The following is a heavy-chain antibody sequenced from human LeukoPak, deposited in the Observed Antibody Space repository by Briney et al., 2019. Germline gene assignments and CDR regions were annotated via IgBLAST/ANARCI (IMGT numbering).Heavy chain of an antibody. CDR3: ALHVGVYNWNYVLSPFDY. D-gene: IGHD1-7*01. V-gene: IGHV1-69*04. CDR1: GGTFSSYA. Sequence: GASVKVSCKASGGTFSSYAISWVRQAPGQGLEWMGRIIPILGIANYAQKFQGRVTITADKSTSTAYMELSSLRSEDTAVYYCALHVGVYNWNYVLSPFDYWGQGTLVTVSS. CDR2: IIPILGIA. J-gene: IGHJ4*02.